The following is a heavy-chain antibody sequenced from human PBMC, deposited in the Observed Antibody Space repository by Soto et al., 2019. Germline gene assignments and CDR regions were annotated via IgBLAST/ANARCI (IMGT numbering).Heavy chain of an antibody. J-gene: IGHJ4*02. Sequence: GGSLRLSCAASGFTVSSNYMSWVRQAPGKGLEWVAVISYDGSNKYYADSVKGRFTISRDNSKNTLYLQMNSLRAEDTAVYYCARARGSGYYYVISYWGQGTLVTVSS. CDR2: ISYDGSNK. D-gene: IGHD3-22*01. CDR3: ARARGSGYYYVISY. CDR1: GFTVSSNY. V-gene: IGHV3-30-3*01.